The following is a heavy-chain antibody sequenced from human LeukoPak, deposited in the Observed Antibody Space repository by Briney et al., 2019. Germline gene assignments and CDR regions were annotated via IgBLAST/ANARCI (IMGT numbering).Heavy chain of an antibody. CDR3: ARGGVCSGGSCYSIVKYYFDY. CDR2: IIPIFGTA. D-gene: IGHD2-15*01. CDR1: GGTFSSYA. V-gene: IGHV1-69*13. J-gene: IGHJ4*02. Sequence: GASVKVSCKASGGTFSSYAISWVRQAPGQGLEWMGGIIPIFGTANYAQKFQGRVTITADESTSTAYMELSSLRSEDTVVYYCARGGVCSGGSCYSIVKYYFDYWGQGTLVTVSS.